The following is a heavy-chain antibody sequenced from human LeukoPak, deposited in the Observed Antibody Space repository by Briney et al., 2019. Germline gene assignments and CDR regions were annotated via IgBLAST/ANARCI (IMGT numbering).Heavy chain of an antibody. D-gene: IGHD6-19*01. J-gene: IGHJ4*02. CDR2: ISYDGSNK. V-gene: IGHV3-30*03. CDR1: GFTFSSYG. CDR3: ARVRWLVPEDY. Sequence: GGSLRLSCAASGFTFSSYGMHWVRQAPGKGLEWVAVISYDGSNKYYADSVKGRFTISRDNAKNSLYLQMNSLRAEDTAVYYCARVRWLVPEDYWGQGTLVTVSS.